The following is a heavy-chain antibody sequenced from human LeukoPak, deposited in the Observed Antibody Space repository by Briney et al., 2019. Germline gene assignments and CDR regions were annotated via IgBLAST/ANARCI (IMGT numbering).Heavy chain of an antibody. Sequence: SETLSLTCTLSGGSISTYYWSWIRQPPGKGLEWIGEINHSGSTNYNPSLKSRVTISVDTSKNQFSLKLSSVTAADTAVYYCARDSAGTSPFDYWGQGTLVTVSS. D-gene: IGHD6-19*01. V-gene: IGHV4-34*01. J-gene: IGHJ4*02. CDR1: GGSISTYY. CDR2: INHSGST. CDR3: ARDSAGTSPFDY.